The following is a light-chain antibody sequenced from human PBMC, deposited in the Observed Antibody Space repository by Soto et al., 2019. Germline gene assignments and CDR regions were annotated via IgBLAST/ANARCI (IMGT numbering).Light chain of an antibody. V-gene: IGKV3-15*01. CDR3: QDYYTWPWT. J-gene: IGKJ1*01. Sequence: VLTQSPATLSVSPGESATLSCRASQSVSSHLAWYQQKPGQAPRLLIYGASTSATGSPARFSGSGSWTEFTLTISSLQSEDFAVYYCQDYYTWPWTFGKGTKVEIK. CDR1: QSVSSH. CDR2: GAS.